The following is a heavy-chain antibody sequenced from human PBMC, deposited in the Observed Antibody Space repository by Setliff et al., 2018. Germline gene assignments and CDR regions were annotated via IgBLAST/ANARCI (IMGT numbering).Heavy chain of an antibody. J-gene: IGHJ4*02. D-gene: IGHD5-12*01. V-gene: IGHV5-51*01. Sequence: GESLKISCKGSGYNFPTYYIAWVRQMPGKGLEWMGFIYPHGSDTRYSPSFEGQVTMSADTSISTAYLQWSSLKASDSAIYYCARHRVGNSGYAIPILDFWGQGALVTVSS. CDR2: IYPHGSDT. CDR3: ARHRVGNSGYAIPILDF. CDR1: GYNFPTYY.